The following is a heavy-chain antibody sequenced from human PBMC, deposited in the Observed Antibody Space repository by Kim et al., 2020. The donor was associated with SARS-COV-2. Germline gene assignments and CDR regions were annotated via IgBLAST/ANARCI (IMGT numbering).Heavy chain of an antibody. D-gene: IGHD5-18*01. Sequence: SVKVSCKASGCTFSSYAISWVRQAPGQGLEWMGGIIPIFGRANYAQKFQGRVTITADESTSTAYMELSSLRSEDTAVYYCARTPGYSYDYYFDYWGQGTLVTVSS. CDR3: ARTPGYSYDYYFDY. V-gene: IGHV1-69*13. J-gene: IGHJ4*02. CDR2: IIPIFGRA. CDR1: GCTFSSYA.